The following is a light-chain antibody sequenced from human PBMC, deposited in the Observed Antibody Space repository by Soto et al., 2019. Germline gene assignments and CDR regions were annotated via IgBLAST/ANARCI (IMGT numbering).Light chain of an antibody. J-gene: IGKJ1*01. Sequence: IVMTQSPATLSVSPGERATLSCRASQTIDNKLAWYHQRPGQAPRLLIYGASIRATGIPARFSGSGSGTEFTLTISGLQSEDCGVYYFQQYKDWRTFGQGTNVDIK. CDR1: QTIDNK. CDR3: QQYKDWRT. V-gene: IGKV3-15*01. CDR2: GAS.